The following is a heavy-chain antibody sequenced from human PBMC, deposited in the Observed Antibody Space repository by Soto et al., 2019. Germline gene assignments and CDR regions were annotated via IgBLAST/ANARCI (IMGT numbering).Heavy chain of an antibody. CDR1: GGSISSYY. CDR3: ARCSGSYYKEGFDY. D-gene: IGHD3-10*02. Sequence: SETLSLTCTVYGGSISSYYWSWIRQPPGKGLEWIGYIYYSGSTNYNPSLKSRVTISVDTSKNQFSLKLSSVTAADTAVYYCARCSGSYYKEGFDYWGQGSLVTVSS. CDR2: IYYSGST. V-gene: IGHV4-59*08. J-gene: IGHJ4*02.